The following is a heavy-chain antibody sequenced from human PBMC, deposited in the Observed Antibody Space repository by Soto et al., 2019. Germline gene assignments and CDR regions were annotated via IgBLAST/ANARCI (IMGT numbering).Heavy chain of an antibody. CDR1: GFTFSNAW. D-gene: IGHD3-3*01. CDR2: IKSKTDGGTT. V-gene: IGHV3-15*07. Sequence: GGSLRLSCAASGFTFSNAWMNWVRQAPGKGLEWVGRIKSKTDGGTTDYAAPVKGRFTISRDDSKNTLYLRMNSLKTEDTAVYYCTTSYYFWSGYPVYYYGMDVWGQGTTVTVSS. CDR3: TTSYYFWSGYPVYYYGMDV. J-gene: IGHJ6*02.